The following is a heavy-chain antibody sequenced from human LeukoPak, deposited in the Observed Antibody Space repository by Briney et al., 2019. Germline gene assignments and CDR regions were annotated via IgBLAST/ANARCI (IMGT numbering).Heavy chain of an antibody. V-gene: IGHV3-23*01. CDR3: ARDRVGATDYFDY. Sequence: HTGGSLRLSCAASGFTFSSYAMSWVRQAPGKGLEWVSAISGSGGSTYYADSVKGRFTISRDNSKNTLYLQMNSLRAEDTAVYYCARDRVGATDYFDYWGQGTLVTVSS. J-gene: IGHJ4*02. CDR1: GFTFSSYA. D-gene: IGHD1-26*01. CDR2: ISGSGGST.